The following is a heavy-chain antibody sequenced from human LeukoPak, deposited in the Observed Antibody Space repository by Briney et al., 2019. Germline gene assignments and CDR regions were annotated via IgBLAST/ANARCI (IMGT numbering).Heavy chain of an antibody. D-gene: IGHD3-10*01. CDR2: IKQDGSEK. V-gene: IGHV3-7*04. J-gene: IGHJ4*02. CDR3: VRTRYNYGQHYFDC. CDR1: GFTFSSYA. Sequence: GGSLRLSCAASGFTFSSYAMSWVRQAPGKGLEWVANIKQDGSEKYYVDSVKGRFTVSRDNAALYLQMNSLRVEDTAVYYCVRTRYNYGQHYFDCWGQGTLVTVSS.